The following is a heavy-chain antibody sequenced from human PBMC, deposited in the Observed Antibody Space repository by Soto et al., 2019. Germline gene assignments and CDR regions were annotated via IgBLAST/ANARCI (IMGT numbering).Heavy chain of an antibody. J-gene: IGHJ6*02. CDR2: ISYDGSNK. V-gene: IGHV3-30*18. CDR1: GFTFSSYG. Sequence: PGGSLRLSCAASGFTFSSYGMHWVRQAPGKGLEWVAVISYDGSNKYYADSVKGRFTISRDNSENTLYLQMNSLRAEDTAVYYCAKDVVVGATPGLGDYYYYYGMDVWGQGTTVTVSS. CDR3: AKDVVVGATPGLGDYYYYYGMDV. D-gene: IGHD1-26*01.